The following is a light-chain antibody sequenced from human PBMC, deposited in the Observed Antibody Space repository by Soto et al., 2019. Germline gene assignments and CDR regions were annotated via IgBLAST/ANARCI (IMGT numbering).Light chain of an antibody. CDR3: QQNDNLPPLT. CDR1: RDISNY. Sequence: DLPMTQSPSSLSASVGDRVTITCQASRDISNYLNWYQHKPGKVPKLRIYDASKLETGVPPRFGGSGSGTDFTFTISSLQPEDVATYCCQQNDNLPPLTFGGGTKVEIK. CDR2: DAS. V-gene: IGKV1-33*01. J-gene: IGKJ4*01.